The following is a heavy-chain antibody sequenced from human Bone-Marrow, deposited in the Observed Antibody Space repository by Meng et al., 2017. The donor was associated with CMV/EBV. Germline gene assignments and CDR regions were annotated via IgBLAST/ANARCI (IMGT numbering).Heavy chain of an antibody. V-gene: IGHV1-18*01. D-gene: IGHD1-26*01. CDR1: GYTFTSYG. CDR3: ARRGSYSGPYGMDV. J-gene: IGHJ6*02. Sequence: ASVKVSCKASGYTFTSYGVSWVRQAPGQGLEWMGWISAYNGNTNYAQKLQGRVTMTTDTSTSTAYMELRSLRSDDTAVYYCARRGSYSGPYGMDVWGQGTTVTVSS. CDR2: ISAYNGNT.